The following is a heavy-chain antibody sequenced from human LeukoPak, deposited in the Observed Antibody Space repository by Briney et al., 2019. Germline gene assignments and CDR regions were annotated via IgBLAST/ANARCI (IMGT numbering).Heavy chain of an antibody. CDR3: ARDIKVGVVIIYYYYGMDV. CDR2: INPNSGGT. V-gene: IGHV1-2*02. CDR1: GYTFTGYY. J-gene: IGHJ6*02. D-gene: IGHD3-3*01. Sequence: GTSVKVSCKASGYTFTGYYMHWVRQAPGQGLEWMGWINPNSGGTNYAQKFQGRVTMTRDTSISTAYMELSRLRSDDTAVYYCARDIKVGVVIIYYYYGMDVWGQGTTVTVSS.